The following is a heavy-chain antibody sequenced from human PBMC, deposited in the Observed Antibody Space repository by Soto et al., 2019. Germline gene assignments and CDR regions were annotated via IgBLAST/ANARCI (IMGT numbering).Heavy chain of an antibody. CDR1: GGSISSGGYY. D-gene: IGHD5-18*01. CDR3: ARYPLQYSYGPTDYYGMDV. V-gene: IGHV4-31*03. J-gene: IGHJ6*02. Sequence: PSETLSLTCTVSGGSISSGGYYWSWIRQHPGKGLEWIGYIYYSGSTYYNPSLKSRVTISVDTSKNQFSLKLSSVTAADAAVYYCARYPLQYSYGPTDYYGMDVWGQGTTVTVSS. CDR2: IYYSGST.